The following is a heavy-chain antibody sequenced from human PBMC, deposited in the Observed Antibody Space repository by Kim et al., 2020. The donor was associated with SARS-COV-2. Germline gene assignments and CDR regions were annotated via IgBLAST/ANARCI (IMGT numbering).Heavy chain of an antibody. CDR3: TTESPGYYYDSRGYDY. D-gene: IGHD3-22*01. CDR2: IKSKTDGGTT. CDR1: GFTFTNAW. V-gene: IGHV3-15*05. J-gene: IGHJ4*02. Sequence: GGSLRLSCVASGFTFTNAWMTWVRQAPGKGLEWVGRIKSKTDGGTTDYAAPGKGRFTISRDDSKWTLHLQMNSLVTEDTAVYFCTTESPGYYYDSRGYDYWGQGTLVTVSS.